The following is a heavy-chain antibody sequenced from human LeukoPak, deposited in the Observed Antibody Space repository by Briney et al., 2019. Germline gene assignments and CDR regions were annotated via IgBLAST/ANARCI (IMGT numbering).Heavy chain of an antibody. CDR1: GGSISDNDYS. J-gene: IGHJ4*02. Sequence: SETLSLTCNVSGGSISDNDYSWDWIRQPPGKGLEWIGEINRRGSTDYNPSLKSRVTISVDTSKNQFSLKLSSVTAADTAVYYCARVDEIRGHSYVERYPDYWGQGTLVTVSS. CDR2: INRRGST. D-gene: IGHD5-18*01. V-gene: IGHV4-39*07. CDR3: ARVDEIRGHSYVERYPDY.